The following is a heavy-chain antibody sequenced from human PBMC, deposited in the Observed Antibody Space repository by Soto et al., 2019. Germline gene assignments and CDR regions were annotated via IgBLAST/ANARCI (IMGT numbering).Heavy chain of an antibody. CDR1: GGSISSGGYY. CDR2: IYYSGST. V-gene: IGHV4-31*03. D-gene: IGHD2-2*01. Sequence: SETLSLSCTVSGGSISSGGYYWSWIRQHPGKGLEWIGYIYYSGSTYYNPSLKSRVTISVDTSKNQFSLKLSSVTAADTAVYYCAKSFYQLLWTNAFDIWGQGTMVTVSS. J-gene: IGHJ3*02. CDR3: AKSFYQLLWTNAFDI.